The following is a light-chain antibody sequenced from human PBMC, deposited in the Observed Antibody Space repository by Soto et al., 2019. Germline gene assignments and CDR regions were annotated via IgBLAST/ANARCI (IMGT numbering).Light chain of an antibody. Sequence: DIQMTQSPSSLSASVGDRVTITCRASQSITTYLNWYQQEPGKATKLLIYSASTLQSGVPSRFSGSGSGADFPLTIISLQPEDFATYYCKQSFSSPPHTFGPGTKLEIK. CDR3: KQSFSSPPHT. CDR2: SAS. V-gene: IGKV1-39*01. J-gene: IGKJ2*01. CDR1: QSITTY.